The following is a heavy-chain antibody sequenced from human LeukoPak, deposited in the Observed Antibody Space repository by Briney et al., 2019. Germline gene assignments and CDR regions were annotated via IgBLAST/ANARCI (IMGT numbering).Heavy chain of an antibody. D-gene: IGHD2-15*01. CDR3: AKSMSGRNDD. V-gene: IGHV3-74*01. J-gene: IGHJ4*02. CDR1: GFTFSNYA. CDR2: ITPNGSTT. Sequence: PGGSLRLSCAASGFTFSNYAMSWVRQAPGKGLVWVSRITPNGSTTDYADSVKGRFTISRDNAKNTLYLQMNGLRVEDTAVYYCAKSMSGRNDDWGQGTLVIVSS.